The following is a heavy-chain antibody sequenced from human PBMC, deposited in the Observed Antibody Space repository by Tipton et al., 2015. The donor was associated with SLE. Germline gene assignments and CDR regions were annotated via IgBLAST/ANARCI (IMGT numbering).Heavy chain of an antibody. D-gene: IGHD3-22*01. V-gene: IGHV4-38-2*01. CDR3: ARGLPWDYDSSGYM. Sequence: TLSLTCAVSGYSIRSGYYWGWVRQSPGKGLEWIGSIYHSGSTHYNPSLKSRVTISVDTSKNQFSLKLTSVTAADTAVYYCARGLPWDYDSSGYMWGQGTVVTVSS. CDR1: GYSIRSGYY. J-gene: IGHJ4*02. CDR2: IYHSGST.